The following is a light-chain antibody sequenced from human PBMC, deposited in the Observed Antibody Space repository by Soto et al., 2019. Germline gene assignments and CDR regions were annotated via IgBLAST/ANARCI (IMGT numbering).Light chain of an antibody. V-gene: IGKV1-5*01. Sequence: DSQMTQSPSTLSASVGDRVTITCRASQSISSWLAWYQQKPGKAPKLLIYDASNLESGVPSRVSGSGSGTEFTLTISSLQPDDFATYYCQQYNSYPITFGQGTRLEIK. J-gene: IGKJ5*01. CDR2: DAS. CDR3: QQYNSYPIT. CDR1: QSISSW.